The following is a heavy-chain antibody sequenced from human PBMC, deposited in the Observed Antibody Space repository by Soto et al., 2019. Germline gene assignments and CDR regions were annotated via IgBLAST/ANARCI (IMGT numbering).Heavy chain of an antibody. D-gene: IGHD1-7*01. CDR3: AREHLGGWITGTVDY. CDR2: ISAYNGNT. V-gene: IGHV1-18*01. Sequence: ASVKVSCKSSGYTFTSYGISWVRQAPGQGLEWMGWISAYNGNTNYAQKLQGRVTMTTDTSTSTAYMELRSLRSDDTAVYYCAREHLGGWITGTVDYWGQGALVTVS. J-gene: IGHJ4*02. CDR1: GYTFTSYG.